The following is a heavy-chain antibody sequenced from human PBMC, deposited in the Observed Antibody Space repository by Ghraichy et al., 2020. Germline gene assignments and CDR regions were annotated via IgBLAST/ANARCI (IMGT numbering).Heavy chain of an antibody. J-gene: IGHJ5*02. CDR1: GFTFSSYA. V-gene: IGHV3-23*01. D-gene: IGHD3-9*01. Sequence: GESLNISCAASGFTFSSYAMSWVRQAPGKGLEWVSAISGSGGSTYYADSVKGRFTISRDNSKNTLYLQMNSLRAEDTAVYYCARVSGEGSNYDILTGYYSAGWFDPWGQGTLVTVSS. CDR2: ISGSGGST. CDR3: ARVSGEGSNYDILTGYYSAGWFDP.